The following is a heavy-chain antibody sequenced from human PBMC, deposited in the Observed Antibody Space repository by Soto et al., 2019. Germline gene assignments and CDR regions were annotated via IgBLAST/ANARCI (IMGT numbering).Heavy chain of an antibody. J-gene: IGHJ6*02. CDR3: ASWGDPPEYYYGMDV. V-gene: IGHV4-4*07. D-gene: IGHD3-16*01. CDR2: IYTSGST. CDR1: GGSISSYY. Sequence: PSETLSLTCTVSGGSISSYYWSWIRQPAGKGLEWIGRIYTSGSTNYNPSPKSRVTMSVDTSKNQFSLKLSSVTAADTAVYYCASWGDPPEYYYGMDVWGQGTTVTVSS.